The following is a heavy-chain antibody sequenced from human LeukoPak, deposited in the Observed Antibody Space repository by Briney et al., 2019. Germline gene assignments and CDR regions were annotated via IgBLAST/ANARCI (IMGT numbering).Heavy chain of an antibody. V-gene: IGHV3-30-3*01. CDR3: ARDGYVWGSYLRHYYFDY. D-gene: IGHD3-16*02. CDR2: ISYDGSNK. J-gene: IGHJ4*02. CDR1: GFTFSTYW. Sequence: GGSLRLSCSASGFTFSTYWMSWVRQAPGKGLEWVAVISYDGSNKYYADSVKGRFTISRDNSKNTLYLQMNSLRAEDTAVYYCARDGYVWGSYLRHYYFDYWGQGTLVTVSS.